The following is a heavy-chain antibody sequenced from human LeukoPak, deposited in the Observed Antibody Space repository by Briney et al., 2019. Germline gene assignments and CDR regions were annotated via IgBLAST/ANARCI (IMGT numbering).Heavy chain of an antibody. CDR2: ISYDGSNK. D-gene: IGHD3-22*01. Sequence: PGRSLRLSCAASGFTFRSYGMHWVRQAPGKGLEWVAVISYDGSNKYYADSVKGRFTISRDNSKNTLYLQMNSLRAEDTAVYYCAKPPGDSSGYPDYWGQGTLVTVSS. CDR1: GFTFRSYG. CDR3: AKPPGDSSGYPDY. J-gene: IGHJ4*02. V-gene: IGHV3-30*18.